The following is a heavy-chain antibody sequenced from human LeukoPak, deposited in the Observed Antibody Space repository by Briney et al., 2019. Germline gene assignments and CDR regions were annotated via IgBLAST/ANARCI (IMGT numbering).Heavy chain of an antibody. V-gene: IGHV1-46*01. D-gene: IGHD3-22*01. J-gene: IGHJ4*02. Sequence: ASVKVSCKASGYTFSNYYMQWVRQAPGQGLEWMGIINPSGGSTSYALTFQGRVTMTRDTSTSTVYMELSSLRSEDTAVYYCATVMGDSSGYSVGPFDYWGQGTLVTVSS. CDR2: INPSGGST. CDR3: ATVMGDSSGYSVGPFDY. CDR1: GYTFSNYY.